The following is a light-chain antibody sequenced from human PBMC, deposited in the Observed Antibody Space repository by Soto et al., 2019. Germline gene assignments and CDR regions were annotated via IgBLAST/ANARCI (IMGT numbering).Light chain of an antibody. CDR3: QKYDGVPQ. CDR2: DAS. CDR1: QDITNH. Sequence: DIQMTQSPSSLSASVGDTVTITCRASQDITNHLNWYQHKPGKAPNLLIYDASHLETGVPSRFTGSGSGTYFTLTISSLQSEDIATYYCQKYDGVPQFGPGTRVDF. J-gene: IGKJ3*01. V-gene: IGKV1-33*01.